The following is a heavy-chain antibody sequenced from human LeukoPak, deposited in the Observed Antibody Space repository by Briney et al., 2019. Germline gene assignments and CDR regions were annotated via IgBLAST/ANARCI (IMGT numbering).Heavy chain of an antibody. CDR3: ARPATVARYYYYYMDV. CDR2: IIPIFGTA. D-gene: IGHD4-23*01. CDR1: GGTFSSYA. V-gene: IGHV1-69*13. Sequence: GASVKVSCKASGGTFSSYAISWVRQAPGQGLEWMGGIIPIFGTANYAQKFQGRVTITADESTSTAYMELSSLRSEDTAVYNCARPATVARYYYYYMDVWGKGTTVTVSS. J-gene: IGHJ6*03.